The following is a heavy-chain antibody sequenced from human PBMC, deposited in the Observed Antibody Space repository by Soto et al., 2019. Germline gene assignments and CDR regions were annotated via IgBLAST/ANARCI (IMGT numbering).Heavy chain of an antibody. Sequence: SETLSLTCTVSGGSISSSSYYWGWIRQPPGKGLEWIGSIYYSGSTYYNPSLKSRVTISVDTSKNQFSLKLSSVTAADTAVYYCARTTVTGLVAFDIWGQGTMVTVS. D-gene: IGHD4-17*01. J-gene: IGHJ3*02. V-gene: IGHV4-39*01. CDR1: GGSISSSSYY. CDR3: ARTTVTGLVAFDI. CDR2: IYYSGST.